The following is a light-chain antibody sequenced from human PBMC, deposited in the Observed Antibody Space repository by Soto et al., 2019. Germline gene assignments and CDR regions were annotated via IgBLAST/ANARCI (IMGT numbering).Light chain of an antibody. CDR2: LNSDGSH. Sequence: QSVLTQSPSASASLGASVKLTCTLNSGHSTYTIAWHQQQPGRGPRYLMKLNSDGSHSKGDGIPDRFSGSSSGAERYLTISSLQSEDEADYYCQTWGSDIYVVFGGGTKLTVL. J-gene: IGLJ2*01. CDR3: QTWGSDIYVV. V-gene: IGLV4-69*01. CDR1: SGHSTYT.